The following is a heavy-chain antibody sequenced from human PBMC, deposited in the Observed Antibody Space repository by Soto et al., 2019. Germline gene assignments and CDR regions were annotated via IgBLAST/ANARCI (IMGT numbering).Heavy chain of an antibody. CDR1: RYTFPYPS. CDR3: ARLLSSGRADDAFDI. J-gene: IGHJ3*02. Sequence: SVKVSCKASRYTFPYPSLHWVRQAPGQALEWMGWITPFNCNTNYAQKFQDRVTITRDRSMSTAYMELSSLRSEDTAMYYCARLLSSGRADDAFDIWGQGTMVTVSS. CDR2: ITPFNCNT. D-gene: IGHD6-19*01. V-gene: IGHV1-45*02.